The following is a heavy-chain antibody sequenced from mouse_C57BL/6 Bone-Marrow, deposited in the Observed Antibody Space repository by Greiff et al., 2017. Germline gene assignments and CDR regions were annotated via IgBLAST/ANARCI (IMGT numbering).Heavy chain of an antibody. Sequence: VQLQQSGAELVRPGTSVKMSCKASGYTFTNYWIGWAKQRPGHGLEWIGDIYPGGGYTNYNEKFKGKATLTADKSSSTAYMQFSSLTSEDSAIYYCARDGYLAWFAYWGQGTLVTVSA. J-gene: IGHJ3*01. CDR2: IYPGGGYT. V-gene: IGHV1-63*01. CDR1: GYTFTNYW. CDR3: ARDGYLAWFAY. D-gene: IGHD2-3*01.